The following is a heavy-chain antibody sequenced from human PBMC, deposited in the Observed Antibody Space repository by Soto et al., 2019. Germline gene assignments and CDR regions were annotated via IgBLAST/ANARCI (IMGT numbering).Heavy chain of an antibody. CDR2: INPSGGST. CDR3: ARTGGTYYDFWSGYPIDY. CDR1: GYTFTSYY. J-gene: IGHJ4*02. D-gene: IGHD3-3*01. V-gene: IGHV1-46*01. Sequence: ASVKVSCKASGYTFTSYYMHWVRQAPGQGLEWMGIINPSGGSTSYAQKFQGRVTTTRDTSTSTVYMELSSLRSEDTAVYYCARTGGTYYDFWSGYPIDYWGQGTLVTVSS.